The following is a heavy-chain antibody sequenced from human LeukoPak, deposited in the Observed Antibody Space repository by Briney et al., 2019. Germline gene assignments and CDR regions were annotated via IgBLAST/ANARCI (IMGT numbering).Heavy chain of an antibody. CDR1: GYTFTSYG. D-gene: IGHD3-3*01. CDR3: ARGTTIFGVSLSAFDI. J-gene: IGHJ3*02. V-gene: IGHV1-18*01. Sequence: GASVKVSCKASGYTFTSYGISWVRQAPGQGLEWMGWISAYNGNTNYAQKLQGRVTMTTDTSTSTAYMELRSLRSDDTAVYYCARGTTIFGVSLSAFDIWGQGTMVTVSS. CDR2: ISAYNGNT.